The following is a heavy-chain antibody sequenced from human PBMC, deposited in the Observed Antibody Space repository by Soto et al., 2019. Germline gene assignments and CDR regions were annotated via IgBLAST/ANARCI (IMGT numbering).Heavy chain of an antibody. V-gene: IGHV3-21*01. CDR2: INTASYI. CDR1: GFTFSTYS. CDR3: AREGGYCNGGGCRYFDY. D-gene: IGHD2-15*01. J-gene: IGHJ4*02. Sequence: EVLLVESGGGLVKPGGSLRLSCAASGFTFSTYSMNWVRQAPGKGPEWVSSINTASYIYYADSVKGRFTISRDDAKNSLYLQMNSLRDEDTAVYYCAREGGYCNGGGCRYFDYWGQGTLVTVSS.